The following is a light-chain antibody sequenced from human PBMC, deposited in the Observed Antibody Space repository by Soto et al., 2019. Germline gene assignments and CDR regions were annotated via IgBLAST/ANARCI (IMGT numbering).Light chain of an antibody. V-gene: IGKV1-5*01. CDR2: DAS. CDR1: QSISSW. J-gene: IGKJ1*01. CDR3: QQYNSYSWT. Sequence: IPMTPNPTTRSPSLVDRFTHTFRASQSISSWLAWYQQKPGKAPKLLIYDASSLQSGVPSRFSGSGSGTEFTLTISSLQPDDFATYYCQQYNSYSWTFGQGTKVDIK.